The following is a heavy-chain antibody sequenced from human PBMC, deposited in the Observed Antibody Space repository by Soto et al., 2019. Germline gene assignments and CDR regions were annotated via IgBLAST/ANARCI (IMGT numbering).Heavy chain of an antibody. CDR1: GFTFSSYA. D-gene: IGHD3-10*01. Sequence: LRLSCAASGFTFSSYAMHWVRQAPGKGLEWVAVISYDGSNKYYADSVKGRFTISRDNSKNTLYLQMNSLRAEDTAVYYCARESLDYGSGSYSRWGQGTLVTVSS. CDR2: ISYDGSNK. CDR3: ARESLDYGSGSYSR. V-gene: IGHV3-30-3*01. J-gene: IGHJ4*02.